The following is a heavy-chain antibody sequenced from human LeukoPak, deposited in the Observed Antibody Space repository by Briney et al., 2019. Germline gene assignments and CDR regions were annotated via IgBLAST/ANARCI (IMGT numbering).Heavy chain of an antibody. CDR1: GYTFTSYG. Sequence: ASVKVSCKASGYTFTSYGISWVRQAPGQGLEWMGWISAYNGNTNYAQKLQGRVTMTTDTSASTAYMELRSLRSEDTAVYYCARAGGYSYDILTGYYKDDAFDIWGQGTMVTVSS. D-gene: IGHD3-9*01. CDR3: ARAGGYSYDILTGYYKDDAFDI. J-gene: IGHJ3*02. CDR2: ISAYNGNT. V-gene: IGHV1-18*01.